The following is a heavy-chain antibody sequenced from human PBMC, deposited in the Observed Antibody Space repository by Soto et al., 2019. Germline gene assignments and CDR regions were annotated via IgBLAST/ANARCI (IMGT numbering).Heavy chain of an antibody. D-gene: IGHD3-3*01. CDR1: GFTFSSYS. CDR2: ISSSSSYI. Sequence: LRLSCAASGFTFSSYSMNWVRQAPGKGLEWVSSISSSSSYIYYADSVKGRFTTSRDNAKNSLYLQMNSLRAEDTVVYFCARGGGLLEWLRQNWFDPWGQGTLVTVSS. V-gene: IGHV3-21*01. CDR3: ARGGGLLEWLRQNWFDP. J-gene: IGHJ5*02.